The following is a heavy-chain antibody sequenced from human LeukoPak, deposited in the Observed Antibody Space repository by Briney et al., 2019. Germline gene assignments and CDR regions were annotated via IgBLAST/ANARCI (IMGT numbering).Heavy chain of an antibody. CDR2: ISSNGGST. CDR3: VKDRKYCSGGSCYSPYAEYFQH. J-gene: IGHJ1*01. D-gene: IGHD2-15*01. Sequence: GGSLRLSCSASGFTFSSYAMHWVSQARGKGLEYVSAISSNGGSTYYADSEKGRFTISRDNSKNTLYLQMSSLRAEDTAVYYCVKDRKYCSGGSCYSPYAEYFQHWGQGTLVTVSS. CDR1: GFTFSSYA. V-gene: IGHV3-64D*06.